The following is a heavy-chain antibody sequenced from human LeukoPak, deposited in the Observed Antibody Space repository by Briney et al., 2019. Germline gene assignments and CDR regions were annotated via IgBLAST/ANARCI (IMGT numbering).Heavy chain of an antibody. CDR3: ARDGEYYYGSGSYLADY. Sequence: GASVKVSCKASGYTFTSYAMHWVRQAPGQRLEWMGWISAYNGNTNYAQKLQGRVTMTTDTSTSTAYMELRSLRSDDTAVYYCARDGEYYYGSGSYLADYWGQGTLVTVSS. J-gene: IGHJ4*02. CDR2: ISAYNGNT. D-gene: IGHD3-10*01. V-gene: IGHV1-18*01. CDR1: GYTFTSYA.